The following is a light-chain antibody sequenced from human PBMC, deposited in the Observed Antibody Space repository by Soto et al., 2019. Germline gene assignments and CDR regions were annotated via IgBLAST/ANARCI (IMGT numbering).Light chain of an antibody. CDR3: QQYYSKPLT. Sequence: DIVMTQSPDSLAVSLGEWATINCKSSQSVLFSSNNKNYLGWYQQKVGQPPKLLIYWASTRESGVPDRFSGSGSGTDFTLTISSLQAEDVAVYYCQQYYSKPLTFGGGTKVEIK. J-gene: IGKJ4*01. CDR1: QSVLFSSNNKNY. V-gene: IGKV4-1*01. CDR2: WAS.